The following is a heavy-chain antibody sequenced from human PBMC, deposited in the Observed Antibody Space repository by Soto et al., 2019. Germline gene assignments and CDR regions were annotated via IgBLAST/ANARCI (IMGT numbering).Heavy chain of an antibody. V-gene: IGHV1-8*01. CDR2: MNPNSGNT. CDR1: GYTFTSYD. J-gene: IGHJ6*02. CDR3: ARAGFGVVIYFDYYYGMDV. Sequence: GASVKVSCKASGYTFTSYDINWVRQATGQGLEWMGWMNPNSGNTGYAQKFQGRVTMTRNTSISTAYMELSSLRSEDTAVYYCARAGFGVVIYFDYYYGMDVWGQGTTVTVSS. D-gene: IGHD3-3*01.